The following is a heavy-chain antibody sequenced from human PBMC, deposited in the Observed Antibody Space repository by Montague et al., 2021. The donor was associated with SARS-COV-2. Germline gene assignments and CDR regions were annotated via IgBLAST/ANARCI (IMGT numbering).Heavy chain of an antibody. V-gene: IGHV4-31*03. J-gene: IGHJ3*02. CDR1: GGSISSGGYY. CDR2: IYYSGST. D-gene: IGHD5/OR15-5a*01. Sequence: TLSLTCTVSGGSISSGGYYWSWLRQHPGKGLEWIGYIYYSGSTYSNPSLKSRVTISIDTSKNQFSLNLSSVTAADTAVYYCARVHFVRSVGFPDAFHIWGQGTMVAVSS. CDR3: ARVHFVRSVGFPDAFHI.